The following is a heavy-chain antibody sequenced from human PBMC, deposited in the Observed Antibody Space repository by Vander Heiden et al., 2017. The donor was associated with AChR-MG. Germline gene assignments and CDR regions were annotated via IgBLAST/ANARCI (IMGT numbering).Heavy chain of an antibody. CDR1: GFTFSSYS. D-gene: IGHD2-8*02. J-gene: IGHJ4*02. V-gene: IGHV3-21*01. CDR3: ARDSDIVLVVYATSPLGY. Sequence: EVQLVESGGGLVKPGGSLRLSCAASGFTFSSYSMNWVRQAPGKGLEWVSSISSSSSYIYYADSVKGRFTISRDNAKNSLYLQMNSLRAEDTAVYYCARDSDIVLVVYATSPLGYWGQGTLVTVSS. CDR2: ISSSSSYI.